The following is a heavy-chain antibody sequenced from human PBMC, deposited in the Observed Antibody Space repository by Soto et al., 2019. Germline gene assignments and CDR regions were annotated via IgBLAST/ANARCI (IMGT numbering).Heavy chain of an antibody. CDR2: ISTSGSTI. CDR1: GLTFSSYE. D-gene: IGHD2-15*01. V-gene: IGHV3-48*03. Sequence: GGSLRLSCAASGLTFSSYEMIWVRQAPGKGLEWVSYISTSGSTIYYADSVKGRFTISRDNAKNSLYLQMNSLRAEDTAVYYCARDTRRMVAELHLDYWGQGTLVTVSS. J-gene: IGHJ4*02. CDR3: ARDTRRMVAELHLDY.